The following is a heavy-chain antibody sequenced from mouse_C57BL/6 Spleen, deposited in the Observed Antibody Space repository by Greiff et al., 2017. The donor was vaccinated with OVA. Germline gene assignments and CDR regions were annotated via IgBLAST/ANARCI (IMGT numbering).Heavy chain of an antibody. D-gene: IGHD2-2*01. Sequence: VQLQQPGAELVKPGASVKMSCKASGYTFTSYWITWVKQRPGQGLEWIGDIYPGSGSTNYNEKFKSKATLTVDTSSSTAYMQLSSLTSEDSAVYYSARWGYDGDYFDYWGQGTTLTVSS. J-gene: IGHJ2*01. CDR1: GYTFTSYW. V-gene: IGHV1-55*01. CDR3: ARWGYDGDYFDY. CDR2: IYPGSGST.